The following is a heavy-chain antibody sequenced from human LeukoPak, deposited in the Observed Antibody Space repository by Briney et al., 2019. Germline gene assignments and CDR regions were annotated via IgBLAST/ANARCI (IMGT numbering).Heavy chain of an antibody. CDR1: GFTIRSFG. D-gene: IGHD1-1*01. J-gene: IGHJ5*02. V-gene: IGHV3-23*01. CDR3: ARDSYNWNDGWFDP. CDR2: IRGSGGTT. Sequence: GGSLRLSCAVSGFTIRSFGMSWVRQAPGKGLEWVSGIRGSGGTTYYADSVKGRFTISRDNAKNSLYLQMNSLRAEDTALYYCARDSYNWNDGWFDPWGQGTLVTVSS.